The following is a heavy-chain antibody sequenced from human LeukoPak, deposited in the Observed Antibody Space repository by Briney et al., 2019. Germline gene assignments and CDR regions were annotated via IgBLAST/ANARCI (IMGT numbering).Heavy chain of an antibody. CDR2: TSSSDAGT. CDR1: GFTLSTYA. Sequence: GGSLRLSCAASGFTLSTYAMSWVRQTPGKGLEWVAATSSSDAGTYHADSVKGRLTISRDNAKNSLYLRMNSLRAEDTAVYYCARAGGYDILTGYLEAFHFDYWGQGTLVTVSS. J-gene: IGHJ4*02. CDR3: ARAGGYDILTGYLEAFHFDY. D-gene: IGHD3-9*01. V-gene: IGHV3-21*01.